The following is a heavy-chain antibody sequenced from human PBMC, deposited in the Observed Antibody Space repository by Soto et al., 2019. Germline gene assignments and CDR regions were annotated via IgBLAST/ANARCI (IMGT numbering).Heavy chain of an antibody. CDR2: INHSGST. Sequence: QVQLQQWGAGLLKPSETLSLTCAVYGGSFSGYYWSWIRQPPGKGLEWIGEINHSGSTNYNPSLKCRVTISVDTAKNQFSLKVSCVTAADKAGYYCAGGAGGGYYIWGSFADYWGQGTLVTVSS. J-gene: IGHJ4*02. CDR3: AGGAGGGYYIWGSFADY. V-gene: IGHV4-34*01. CDR1: GGSFSGYY. D-gene: IGHD3-16*01.